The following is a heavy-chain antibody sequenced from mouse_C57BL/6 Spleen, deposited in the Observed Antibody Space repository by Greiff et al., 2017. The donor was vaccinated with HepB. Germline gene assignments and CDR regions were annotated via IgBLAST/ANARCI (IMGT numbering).Heavy chain of an antibody. Sequence: VQLKESGPELVKPGASVKISCKASGYSFTGYYMNWVKQSPEKSLEWIGEINPSTGGTTYNQKFKAKATLTVDKSSSTAYMQRKSLTSEDSAVYYCARSGTTVVFDYWGQGTTLTVSS. CDR2: INPSTGGT. CDR3: ARSGTTVVFDY. J-gene: IGHJ2*01. D-gene: IGHD1-1*01. CDR1: GYSFTGYY. V-gene: IGHV1-42*01.